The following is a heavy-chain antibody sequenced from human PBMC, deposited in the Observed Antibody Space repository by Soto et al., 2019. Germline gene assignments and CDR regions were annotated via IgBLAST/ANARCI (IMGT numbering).Heavy chain of an antibody. CDR3: VRAVCGTDCPPYSFDY. J-gene: IGHJ4*02. D-gene: IGHD1-7*01. CDR1: GFTFGAYG. V-gene: IGHV3-49*04. CDR2: IRSKAYSRTT. Sequence: EVQLVESGGALVQPGRSLRLSCTTSGFTFGAYGMSWVRQAPGKGLEWVGFIRSKAYSRTTEYAASVRGRFTISRDDSKSIAYLQMSSLKTEDTGVYYCVRAVCGTDCPPYSFDYWGQGTLVTVSS.